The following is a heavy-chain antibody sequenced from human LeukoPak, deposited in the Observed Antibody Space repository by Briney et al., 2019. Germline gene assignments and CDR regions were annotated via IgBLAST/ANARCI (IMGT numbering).Heavy chain of an antibody. D-gene: IGHD2-15*01. CDR1: GFTFSSYG. CDR2: ISYDGSNK. CDR3: AKEQAQDATLYYYYGMDV. Sequence: PGRSLRLSCAASGFTFSSYGMHWVRQAPGKGLEWVAVISYDGSNKYYADSVKGRFTISRDNSKNTLYLQMNSLRAEDTAVYYCAKEQAQDATLYYYYGMDVWGKGTTVTVSS. V-gene: IGHV3-30*18. J-gene: IGHJ6*04.